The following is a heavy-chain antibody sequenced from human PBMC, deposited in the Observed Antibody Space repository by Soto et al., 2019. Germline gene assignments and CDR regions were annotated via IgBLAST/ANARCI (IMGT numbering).Heavy chain of an antibody. V-gene: IGHV4-59*08. CDR1: GGSVSDYD. D-gene: IGHD1-1*01. CDR2: LSSSGAT. CDR3: ASNSWNVDANRDGTFII. J-gene: IGHJ3*02. Sequence: QMQLEESGPGLVKPSETLSLTCSVSGGSVSDYDWHWLRPSPGKGLAWIVDLSSSGATSYTSPLKSRVTISLDSSKKQISLKMTYVTAADAALYYCASNSWNVDANRDGTFIIWVQGTQVTVSS.